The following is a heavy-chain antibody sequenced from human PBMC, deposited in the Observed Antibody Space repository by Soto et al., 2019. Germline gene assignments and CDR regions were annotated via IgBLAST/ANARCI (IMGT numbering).Heavy chain of an antibody. D-gene: IGHD5-18*01. CDR3: VRSKGGYSYGTPFDY. V-gene: IGHV3-9*01. CDR2: ISWNSGNI. J-gene: IGHJ4*02. CDR1: GFTFDDYA. Sequence: EVPLEESGGALVQPGRSLRLSCAASGFTFDDYAMYWVRQVLEKGLEWVSSISWNSGNIGYADSVKGRFTTSRDNAEDSLYLQMNSLRPEDTALYYCVRSKGGYSYGTPFDYWGQGTLVTVSP.